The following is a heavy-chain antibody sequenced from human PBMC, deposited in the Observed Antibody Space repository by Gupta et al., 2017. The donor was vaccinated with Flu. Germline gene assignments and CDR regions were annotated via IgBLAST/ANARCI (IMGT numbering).Heavy chain of an antibody. CDR1: GFIYSSYG. J-gene: IGHJ4*02. CDR3: ARDSGWKYFDY. V-gene: IGHV3-30*03. CDR2: MSNDGRSK. D-gene: IGHD1-1*01. Sequence: QVQLVESGGGVAQPGRALRPSCTVSGFIYSSYGMPWVRQAPGKGLEWLAVMSNDGRSKYYADSVRGRFTISRDNSKNTLFLQMNSLRAEDTAVYYCARDSGWKYFDYWGQGTLVTVSS.